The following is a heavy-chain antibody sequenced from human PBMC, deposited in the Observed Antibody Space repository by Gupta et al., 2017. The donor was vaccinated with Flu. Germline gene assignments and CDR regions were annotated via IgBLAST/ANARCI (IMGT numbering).Heavy chain of an antibody. CDR3: ARDVPGTAIFPYYYHYYRDV. J-gene: IGHJ6*03. D-gene: IGHD2-21*01. Sequence: SCIRQPPGKALDLLPRINWDGVTFYSTSLKTRLTISKETSKNQVVLTMTNLEPADAATYYCARDVPGTAIFPYYYHYYRDVWGSGTTVTVSS. V-gene: IGHV2-70*04. CDR2: INWDGVT.